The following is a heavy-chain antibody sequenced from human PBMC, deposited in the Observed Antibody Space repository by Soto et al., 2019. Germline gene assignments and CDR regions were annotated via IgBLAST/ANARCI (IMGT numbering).Heavy chain of an antibody. CDR2: IYYSGST. J-gene: IGHJ4*02. Sequence: PXETLSLTCTVSGGSISSGNYYWSWIRQPPGKGLEWIGYIYYSGSTYYNPSLKSRVTISVDTSKNQFSLKLSSVTAADTAVYYCARENRGTVTSFDYWGQGSLVTVSS. CDR1: GGSISSGNYY. CDR3: ARENRGTVTSFDY. V-gene: IGHV4-30-4*01. D-gene: IGHD4-17*01.